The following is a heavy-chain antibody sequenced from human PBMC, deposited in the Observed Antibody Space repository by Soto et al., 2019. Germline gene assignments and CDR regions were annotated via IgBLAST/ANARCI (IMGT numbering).Heavy chain of an antibody. D-gene: IGHD3-10*01. CDR3: ANFARGGSDAFDI. Sequence: PGGSLRLSCAASGFTFNDYAMHWVRQAPGKGLEWVSGISWNSGSILYADSVKGRFTMSRVDAKNSLYLQMNSLRAEDTAVYYCANFARGGSDAFDIWGQGTMVTVSS. CDR1: GFTFNDYA. CDR2: ISWNSGSI. V-gene: IGHV3-9*01. J-gene: IGHJ3*02.